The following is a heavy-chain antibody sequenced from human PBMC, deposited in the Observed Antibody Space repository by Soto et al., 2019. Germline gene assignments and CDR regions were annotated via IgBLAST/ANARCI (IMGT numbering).Heavy chain of an antibody. CDR2: IYYSGST. Sequence: SETLSLTCTVSGGSISSYYWSWIRQPPGKGLEWIGYIYYSGSTNYNPSLKSRVTISVDTSKNQFSLKLSSVTAADTAVYYCARLPPMVRGVKWFDYWGQGTLVTVSS. V-gene: IGHV4-59*01. J-gene: IGHJ4*02. CDR1: GGSISSYY. CDR3: ARLPPMVRGVKWFDY. D-gene: IGHD3-10*01.